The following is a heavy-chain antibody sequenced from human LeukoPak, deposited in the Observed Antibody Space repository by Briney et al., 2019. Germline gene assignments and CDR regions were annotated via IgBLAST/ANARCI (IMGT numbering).Heavy chain of an antibody. V-gene: IGHV6-1*01. J-gene: IGHJ4*02. CDR1: GDSVSSNSAA. CDR3: ARGYVNMITFGGVMGY. Sequence: SQTLSLTCAISGDSVSSNSAAWNWIRQSPSRGLEWLGRTYYRSKWYNDYAVYVKSRITINPDTSKNQFSLQLNSVTPEDTAVSSCARGYVNMITFGGVMGYWGQGTLVTVSS. CDR2: TYYRSKWYN. D-gene: IGHD3-16*01.